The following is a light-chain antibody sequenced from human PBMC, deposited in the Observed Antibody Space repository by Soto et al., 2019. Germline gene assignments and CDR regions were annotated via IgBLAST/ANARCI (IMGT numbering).Light chain of an antibody. Sequence: EIVLTQSPATLSLSPGERATLSCRASQSVSSYLAWYQQKPGQAPRLLIYDASNRATGIPARFSGSGSGTDFTLTISSLEPEDVAVYYCQQRSNWPPMYTFGQGTNLEIK. CDR2: DAS. CDR3: QQRSNWPPMYT. J-gene: IGKJ2*01. CDR1: QSVSSY. V-gene: IGKV3-11*01.